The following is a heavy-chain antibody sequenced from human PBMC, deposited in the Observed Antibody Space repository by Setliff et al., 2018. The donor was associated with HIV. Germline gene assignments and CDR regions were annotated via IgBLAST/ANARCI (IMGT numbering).Heavy chain of an antibody. CDR2: IYTSGKA. D-gene: IGHD2-15*01. CDR1: GGSISNYY. CDR3: AREKGFGGATGWFDP. V-gene: IGHV4-4*07. Sequence: SETLSLTCSVSGGSISNYYWTWIRQPAGKGLEWVGRIYTSGKANYNPSLKSRGTMSIDTSQNQFSLKLSSVTAADTAVYYCAREKGFGGATGWFDPWGQGTLVTVSS. J-gene: IGHJ5*02.